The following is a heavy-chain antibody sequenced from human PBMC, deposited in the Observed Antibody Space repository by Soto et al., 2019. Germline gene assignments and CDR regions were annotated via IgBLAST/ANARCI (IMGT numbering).Heavy chain of an antibody. CDR3: ARPRKSGGYYYYGMDV. CDR2: ISISGSTI. D-gene: IGHD3-10*01. CDR1: GFTFSDYY. Sequence: GGSLSLSCAASGFTFSDYYMSWIRQAPGKGLEWVSYISISGSTIYYADSVKGRFTISRDNAKNSLYLQMNSLRAEDTAVYYCARPRKSGGYYYYGMDVWGQGTTVTVSS. J-gene: IGHJ6*02. V-gene: IGHV3-11*01.